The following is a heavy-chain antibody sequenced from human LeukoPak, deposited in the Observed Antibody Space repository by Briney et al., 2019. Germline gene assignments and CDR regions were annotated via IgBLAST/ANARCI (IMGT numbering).Heavy chain of an antibody. D-gene: IGHD2-21*02. J-gene: IGHJ3*01. CDR2: VYHSGAT. V-gene: IGHV4-30-2*01. CDR1: NGTVGSGGYS. Sequence: SDTLSLTCTVSNGTVGSGGYSWSWIRQPPGKGLEWIGYVYHSGATYYNPSLKSRISIPMDRSKNHFSLRLRSVTAADTAVYFCASSHCGGDCFSSVAFDFWGHGTMVTVSS. CDR3: ASSHCGGDCFSSVAFDF.